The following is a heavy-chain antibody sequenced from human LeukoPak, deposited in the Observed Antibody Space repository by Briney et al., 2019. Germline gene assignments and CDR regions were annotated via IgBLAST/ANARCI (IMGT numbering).Heavy chain of an antibody. CDR2: ITPSGSDV. V-gene: IGHV3-48*03. Sequence: GGSLRLSCAASAISFRSYEVNWVRQAPGKGLEWVSLITPSGSDVYYAESVRGRFATSRDNAKDSVFLHMNSLRVEDTAVYYCVTGNYRSFYYYYMDVWGKGTTVTVS. CDR3: VTGNYRSFYYYYMDV. D-gene: IGHD1-7*01. J-gene: IGHJ6*03. CDR1: AISFRSYE.